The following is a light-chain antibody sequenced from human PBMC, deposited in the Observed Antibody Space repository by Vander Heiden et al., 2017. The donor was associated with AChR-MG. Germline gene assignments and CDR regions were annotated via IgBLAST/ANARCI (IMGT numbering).Light chain of an antibody. V-gene: IGKV3-20*01. J-gene: IGKJ1*01. CDR2: GAS. Sequence: ETVSTPSPGTLSVSPGERATLSCRASQSVSSSYLAWYQQKPGQAPRLLIYGASSRATGIPDRFSGSGSGTDFTLTISRLEPEDFAVYYCQQYGSSLPWTFGQGTKVDIK. CDR3: QQYGSSLPWT. CDR1: QSVSSSY.